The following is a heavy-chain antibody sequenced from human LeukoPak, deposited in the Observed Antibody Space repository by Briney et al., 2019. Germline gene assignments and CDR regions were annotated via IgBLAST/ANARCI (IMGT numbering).Heavy chain of an antibody. V-gene: IGHV3-23*01. J-gene: IGHJ4*02. CDR1: GFTFSSYA. D-gene: IGHD2-2*01. CDR3: AKGMNIVVVPAAIDFDY. CDR2: ISGSGGST. Sequence: GGSLRLSCAASGFTFSSYAMSWVRQAPGKGLEWVSTISGSGGSTYYADSVKGRFTISRDNSKNTLYLQMNSLRAEDRAVYYCAKGMNIVVVPAAIDFDYWGQGTLVTVSS.